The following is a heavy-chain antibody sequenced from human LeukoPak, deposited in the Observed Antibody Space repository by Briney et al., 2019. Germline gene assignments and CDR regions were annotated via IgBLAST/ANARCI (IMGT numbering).Heavy chain of an antibody. CDR3: AKELGDPDY. D-gene: IGHD1-26*01. J-gene: IGHJ4*02. CDR2: ISYAGSNK. Sequence: GRSLRLSCAASGFTFSNYGMHWVRQAPGKGLEWVAVISYAGSNKYYAESVKGRFTISRDNSKNTVYLQMNSLRAEDTAVYYCAKELGDPDYWGQGTLVTVSS. CDR1: GFTFSNYG. V-gene: IGHV3-30*18.